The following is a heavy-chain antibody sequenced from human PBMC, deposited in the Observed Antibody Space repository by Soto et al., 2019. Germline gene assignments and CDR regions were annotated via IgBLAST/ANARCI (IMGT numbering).Heavy chain of an antibody. Sequence: SETLSLTCTVSGGSISSGDYYWSWIRQPPGKGLEWIGYIYYSGSTYYNPSLKSRVTISVDTSKNQFSLKLSSVTAADTAVYYCARADLIPYYFDYWGQGTLVTVSS. CDR1: GGSISSGDYY. J-gene: IGHJ4*02. CDR3: ARADLIPYYFDY. V-gene: IGHV4-30-4*01. D-gene: IGHD2-2*02. CDR2: IYYSGST.